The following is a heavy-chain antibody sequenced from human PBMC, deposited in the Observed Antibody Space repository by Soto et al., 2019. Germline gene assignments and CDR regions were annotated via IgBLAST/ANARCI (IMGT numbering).Heavy chain of an antibody. V-gene: IGHV4-39*01. CDR3: RAYDFWSGFLDV. CDR2: IYYSGST. Sequence: SETLSLTCTVSGGSISSSSYYWGWIRQPPGKGLEWIGSIYYSGSTYYNPSLKSRVTMSVDTSKNQFSLKLSYVTDADTAVYYCRAYDFWSGFLDVWGQGTTVTVS. CDR1: GGSISSSSYY. D-gene: IGHD3-3*01. J-gene: IGHJ6*02.